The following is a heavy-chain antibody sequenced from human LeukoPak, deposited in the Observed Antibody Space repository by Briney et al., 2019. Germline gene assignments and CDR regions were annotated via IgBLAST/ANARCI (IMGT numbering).Heavy chain of an antibody. CDR1: GFTFSSFE. Sequence: PGGSLRLSCAASGFTFSSFEMNWVRQAPGKGLEWVSFISRSGTNTYYADSVKGRFTICRDNAKSSLYLQMDSLRAEDTAVYYCATQGRSGIQGIWGQGTMDSLPS. J-gene: IGHJ3*02. V-gene: IGHV3-48*03. CDR2: ISRSGTNT. D-gene: IGHD3-3*01. CDR3: ATQGRSGIQGI.